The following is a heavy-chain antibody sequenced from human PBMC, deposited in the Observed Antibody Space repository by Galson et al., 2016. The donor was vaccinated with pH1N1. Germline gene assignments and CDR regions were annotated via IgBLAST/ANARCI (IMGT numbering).Heavy chain of an antibody. CDR2: INPIGGMA. V-gene: IGHV1-46*01. CDR1: GYTFTSYY. J-gene: IGHJ4*02. CDR3: VRDLGRLRDF. D-gene: IGHD1-26*01. Sequence: SVKVSCKASGYTFTSYYFHWVRQAPGLGLQWMGVINPIGGMATYTQNFQDRLTMTVDASTSTVYMELTSLRSADTAVYYCVRDLGRLRDFWGQGTLVTVSS.